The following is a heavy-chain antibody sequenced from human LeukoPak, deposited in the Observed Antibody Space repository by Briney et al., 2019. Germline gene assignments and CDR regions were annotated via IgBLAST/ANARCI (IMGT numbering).Heavy chain of an antibody. D-gene: IGHD5-12*01. V-gene: IGHV1-69*04. CDR1: GGTFSSYA. Sequence: SVKVSCKASGGTFSSYAISWVRQAPGQGLEWMGRIIPIFGIANYAQKFQGRVTITADKSTSTAYMELSSLRSEDTAVYYCARERMAWISPTRDHYYYYGMDVWGQGTLVTVSS. J-gene: IGHJ6*02. CDR2: IIPIFGIA. CDR3: ARERMAWISPTRDHYYYYGMDV.